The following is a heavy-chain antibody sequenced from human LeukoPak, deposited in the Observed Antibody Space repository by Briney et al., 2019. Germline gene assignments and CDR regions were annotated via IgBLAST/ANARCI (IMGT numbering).Heavy chain of an antibody. CDR1: GFTFDDYA. V-gene: IGHV3-43D*03. CDR3: AKDALYDYYDSSGPIDY. D-gene: IGHD3-22*01. Sequence: GGSLRLSCAASGFTFDDYAMHWVRQAPGKGLEWVSLINWDGGGTYYSDSVRGRFTMSRDNSKNTLYLQMNSLRAEDTAVYYCAKDALYDYYDSSGPIDYWGQGTLVTVSS. CDR2: INWDGGGT. J-gene: IGHJ4*02.